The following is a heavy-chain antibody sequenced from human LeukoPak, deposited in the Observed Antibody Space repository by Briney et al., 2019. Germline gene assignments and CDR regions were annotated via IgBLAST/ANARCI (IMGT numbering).Heavy chain of an antibody. D-gene: IGHD5-24*01. CDR1: GFTFRSYG. V-gene: IGHV3-30*03. CDR3: ASIMARGD. Sequence: GGSLRLSCAASGFTFRSYGMHWVRQAPGKGLEWVAVISYDGSNKYYADSVKGRFTISRDNSKNTLYLQMNSLRAEDTAVYYCASIMARGDWGQGTLVTVSS. J-gene: IGHJ4*02. CDR2: ISYDGSNK.